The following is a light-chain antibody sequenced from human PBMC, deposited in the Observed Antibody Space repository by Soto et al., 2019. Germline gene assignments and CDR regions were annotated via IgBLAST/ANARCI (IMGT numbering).Light chain of an antibody. CDR3: QQSYSTPYT. CDR2: AAS. Sequence: DIQMTQSPSSLSASVGDRVTITCRASQRISSYLNWYQQKPGKAPKLLIYAASSLQSGVPSRFSGSGSGTDFTLTIRSLQPEDFATYYCQQSYSTPYTFGQGTQLEIK. V-gene: IGKV1-39*01. J-gene: IGKJ2*01. CDR1: QRISSY.